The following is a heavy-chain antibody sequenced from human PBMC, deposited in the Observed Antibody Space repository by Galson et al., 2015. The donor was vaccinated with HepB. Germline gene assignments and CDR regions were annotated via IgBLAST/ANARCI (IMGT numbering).Heavy chain of an antibody. CDR2: IIPILGIA. Sequence: SCKASGGTFSSYAISWVRQAPGQGLEWMGRIIPILGIANYAQKFQGRVTITADKSTSTAYMELSSLRSEDTAVYYCATPFYDSRGRFDYWGQGTLVTVSS. J-gene: IGHJ4*02. CDR3: ATPFYDSRGRFDY. CDR1: GGTFSSYA. D-gene: IGHD3-22*01. V-gene: IGHV1-69*04.